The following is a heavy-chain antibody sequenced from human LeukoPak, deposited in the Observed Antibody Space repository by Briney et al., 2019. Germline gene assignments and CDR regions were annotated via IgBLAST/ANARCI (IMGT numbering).Heavy chain of an antibody. CDR3: ARDREGYCSSTSCYGEVFDY. CDR2: IYTSGST. Sequence: PSETLSLTCTVSGGSISSYYWSWIRQPAGKGLEWIGRIYTSGSTNYNPSLKSRVTMSVDTSKNQFSLKLSSVTAADTAVYYCARDREGYCSSTSCYGEVFDYWGQGTLVTVSS. V-gene: IGHV4-4*07. J-gene: IGHJ4*02. D-gene: IGHD2-2*01. CDR1: GGSISSYY.